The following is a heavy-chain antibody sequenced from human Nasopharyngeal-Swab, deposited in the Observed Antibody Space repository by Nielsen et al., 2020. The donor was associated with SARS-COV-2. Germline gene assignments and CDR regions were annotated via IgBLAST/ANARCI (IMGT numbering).Heavy chain of an antibody. CDR3: ARDFSEKGYYYYGMDV. D-gene: IGHD1-26*01. Sequence: GGSLRLSCAASGFTFSSYAMHWVRQAPGKGLEWVAVIPYDGSNKYYADSVKGRFTISRDNSKNTLYLQMNSLRAEDTAVYYCARDFSEKGYYYYGMDVWGQGTTVTVSS. J-gene: IGHJ6*02. CDR2: IPYDGSNK. V-gene: IGHV3-30*04. CDR1: GFTFSSYA.